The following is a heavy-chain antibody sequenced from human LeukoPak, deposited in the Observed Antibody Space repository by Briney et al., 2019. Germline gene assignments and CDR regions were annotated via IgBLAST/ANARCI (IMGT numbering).Heavy chain of an antibody. Sequence: GRSLRLSCAASGFTFSSYAMHWVRQAPGKGLEWVAVISYDGSNKYYADSVKGRFTISRDNSKNTLYLQMNSLRAEDTAVYYCARDRYNGYYSGYFDYWGQGTLVTVSS. D-gene: IGHD3-22*01. CDR2: ISYDGSNK. V-gene: IGHV3-30-3*01. CDR3: ARDRYNGYYSGYFDY. CDR1: GFTFSSYA. J-gene: IGHJ4*02.